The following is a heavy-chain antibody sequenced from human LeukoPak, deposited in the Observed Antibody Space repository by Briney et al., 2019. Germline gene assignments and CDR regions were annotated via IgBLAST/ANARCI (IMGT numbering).Heavy chain of an antibody. V-gene: IGHV3-23*01. Sequence: GGSLRLSCAASGFTFSSYAMSWVRQAPGKGLEWVSAISGSGGSTYYADSVKGRFTISRDNSKNTLYLQMNSLRAEDTAAYYCAKSTYRPDYYYYGMDVWGQGTTVIVSS. CDR3: AKSTYRPDYYYYGMDV. J-gene: IGHJ6*02. CDR1: GFTFSSYA. D-gene: IGHD3-16*02. CDR2: ISGSGGST.